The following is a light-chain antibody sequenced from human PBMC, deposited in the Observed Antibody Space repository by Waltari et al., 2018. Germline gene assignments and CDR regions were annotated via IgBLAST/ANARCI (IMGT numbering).Light chain of an antibody. J-gene: IGKJ2*01. Sequence: EIVMTQSPATLSVSPGERVTLSCRASQSVSSSLAWYQQKPGQAPSLLIYGAATRANGIPARFSGSGSGTEFTLTISSLQSEDIAIYYCQQYNNWLYTFGQVTKLEIK. CDR1: QSVSSS. CDR3: QQYNNWLYT. CDR2: GAA. V-gene: IGKV3-15*01.